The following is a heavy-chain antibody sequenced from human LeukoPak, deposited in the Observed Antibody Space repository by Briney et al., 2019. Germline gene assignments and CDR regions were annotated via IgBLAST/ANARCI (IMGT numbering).Heavy chain of an antibody. V-gene: IGHV1-18*01. Sequence: ASVKVSCKASGYTFTSYGISWVRQAPGQGLEWMGWIRIDNGNTKYAQKLQGRVTMTTDTSTSTAYMELRSLTSDDTAVYYCARDWGYSVDYWGRGTLVTVSS. CDR3: ARDWGYSVDY. J-gene: IGHJ4*02. CDR2: IRIDNGNT. CDR1: GYTFTSYG. D-gene: IGHD4-11*01.